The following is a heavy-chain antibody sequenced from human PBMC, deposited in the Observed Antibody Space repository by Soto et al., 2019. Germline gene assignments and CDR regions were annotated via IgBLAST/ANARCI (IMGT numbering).Heavy chain of an antibody. CDR3: TRSRDGYNFYYYYGMDV. Sequence: EVQLVESGGGLVQPGGSLKLSCAASGFTFSGSAMHWVRQASGKGLEWVGRIRSKANSYATAYAASVKGRLTISRDDSKNTAYLQMNSLKTEDTAVYYCTRSRDGYNFYYYYGMDVWGQGTTVTVSS. J-gene: IGHJ6*02. CDR1: GFTFSGSA. D-gene: IGHD5-12*01. CDR2: IRSKANSYAT. V-gene: IGHV3-73*02.